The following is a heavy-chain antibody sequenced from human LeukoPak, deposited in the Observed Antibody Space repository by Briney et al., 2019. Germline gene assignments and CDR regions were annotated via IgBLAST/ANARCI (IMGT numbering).Heavy chain of an antibody. CDR2: IYYSGST. V-gene: IGHV4-39*07. D-gene: IGHD5-18*01. CDR1: GGSISSSSYY. Sequence: SETLSLTCTVSGGSISSSSYYWGWIRQPPGKGLEWIGSIYYSGSTYYNPALQSRVTISVDTSKNQFSLKLSSVTAADTAVYYCARAATGGYSYGYWRYFDYWGQGTLVTVSS. CDR3: ARAATGGYSYGYWRYFDY. J-gene: IGHJ4*02.